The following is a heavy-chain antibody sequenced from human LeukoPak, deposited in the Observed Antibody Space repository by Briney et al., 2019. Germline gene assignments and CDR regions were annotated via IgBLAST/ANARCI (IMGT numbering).Heavy chain of an antibody. CDR1: GGSFSGYY. D-gene: IGHD1-26*01. Sequence: SETLSLTCAVYGGSFSGYYWSWIRQPPGKGLEWIGEINHSGSTNYNPSLKSRVTISVDTSKNQFSLKLSSVTAADTAVYYCARRGPVYPTPFDCWGQGTLVTVSS. J-gene: IGHJ4*02. V-gene: IGHV4-34*01. CDR2: INHSGST. CDR3: ARRGPVYPTPFDC.